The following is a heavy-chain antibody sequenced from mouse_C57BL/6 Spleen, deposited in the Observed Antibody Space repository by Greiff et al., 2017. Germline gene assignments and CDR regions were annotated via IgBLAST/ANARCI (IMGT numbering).Heavy chain of an antibody. J-gene: IGHJ1*03. V-gene: IGHV1-82*01. CDR2: IYPGDGDT. Sequence: VQLQESGPELVKPGASVKISCKASGYAFSSSWMNWVKQRPGKGLEWIGRIYPGDGDTNYNGKFKGKATLTADKSSSTAYMQLSSLTSEDSAVYFCARTDYWYFDVWGTGTTVTVSS. CDR3: ARTDYWYFDV. CDR1: GYAFSSSW.